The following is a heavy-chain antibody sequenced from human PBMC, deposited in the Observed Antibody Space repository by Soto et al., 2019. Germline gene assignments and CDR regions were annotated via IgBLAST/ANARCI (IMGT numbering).Heavy chain of an antibody. Sequence: GGSLRLSCAASGFTFSNAWMNWVRQAPGKGLEWVGRIKSKTDGGTTDYAAPVKGRFTISRDDSKNTLYLQMNSLKTEDTAVYYCTTDFGPLGLLLIEYYYYGMDVWGQGTTVTVSS. V-gene: IGHV3-15*07. J-gene: IGHJ6*02. CDR2: IKSKTDGGTT. CDR3: TTDFGPLGLLLIEYYYYGMDV. D-gene: IGHD3-22*01. CDR1: GFTFSNAW.